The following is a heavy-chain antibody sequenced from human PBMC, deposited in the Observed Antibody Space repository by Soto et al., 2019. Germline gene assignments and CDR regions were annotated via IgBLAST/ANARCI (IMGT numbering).Heavy chain of an antibody. V-gene: IGHV4-59*08. D-gene: IGHD6-19*01. Sequence: PSETLSLTCTVSGGSISAYYWSWIRQPPGKGLEWIGYIHHSGSTNYNPSLRSRVTISVDTSKNQFSLNLSSLTAEDTAVYYCARLTSGWYSYWGPGTLVTVSS. J-gene: IGHJ4*02. CDR3: ARLTSGWYSY. CDR1: GGSISAYY. CDR2: IHHSGST.